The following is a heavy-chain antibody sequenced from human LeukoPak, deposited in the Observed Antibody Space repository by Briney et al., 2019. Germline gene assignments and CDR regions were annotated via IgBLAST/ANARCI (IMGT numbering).Heavy chain of an antibody. Sequence: PGGSPRLSCAASGFTFSSYAMSWVRQAPGKGLEWVSAISGSGGSTYYADSVKGRFTISRDNSKNTLYLQMNSLRAEDTAVYYCAKEGYDSSGYYWHYFDYWGQGTLVTVSS. D-gene: IGHD3-22*01. J-gene: IGHJ4*02. CDR1: GFTFSSYA. CDR3: AKEGYDSSGYYWHYFDY. CDR2: ISGSGGST. V-gene: IGHV3-23*01.